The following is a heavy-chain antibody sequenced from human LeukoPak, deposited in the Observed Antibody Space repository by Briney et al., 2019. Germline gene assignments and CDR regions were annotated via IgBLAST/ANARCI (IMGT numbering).Heavy chain of an antibody. J-gene: IGHJ2*01. V-gene: IGHV3-13*01. CDR3: ARDRGASTRYWYFDL. CDR1: GFTFSSYD. CDR2: IGTAGDT. D-gene: IGHD3-10*01. Sequence: PGGSLRLSCAASGFTFSSYDMHWVRQATGKGLEWVSAIGTAGDTYYPGSVKGRFTISRENAKNSLYLQMYSLRAGDTAVYYCARDRGASTRYWYFDLWGRGTLVTVSS.